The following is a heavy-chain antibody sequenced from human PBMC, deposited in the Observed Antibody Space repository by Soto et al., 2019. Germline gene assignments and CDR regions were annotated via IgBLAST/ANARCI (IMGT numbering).Heavy chain of an antibody. CDR1: GYKFTTYF. J-gene: IGHJ6*02. V-gene: IGHV1-46*01. CDR2: IHPSGDT. CDR3: ARVAITLIRGSKVDFYSMDV. D-gene: IGHD3-10*01. Sequence: ASVKVSCKASGYKFTTYFIHWVRQAPGQGLEWMGMIHPSGDTGYAQKFRGRVTMTIDTSTTTAYMELRNLTSDDTAVYFCARVAITLIRGSKVDFYSMDVWGQGTTVTVSS.